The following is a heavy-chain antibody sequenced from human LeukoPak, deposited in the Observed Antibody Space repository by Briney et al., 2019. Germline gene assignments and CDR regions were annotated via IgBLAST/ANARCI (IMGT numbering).Heavy chain of an antibody. CDR1: GFTFPNYV. V-gene: IGHV3-23*01. CDR3: ARDLELAATPYYYYGMDV. Sequence: GGSLRLPCAASGFTFPNYVMSWVRQAPGKGLEWVSAISGSGGNTYYADSVKGRFTISRDNAKNSLYLQMNSLRAEDTAVYYCARDLELAATPYYYYGMDVWGQGTTVTVSS. J-gene: IGHJ6*02. CDR2: ISGSGGNT. D-gene: IGHD2-15*01.